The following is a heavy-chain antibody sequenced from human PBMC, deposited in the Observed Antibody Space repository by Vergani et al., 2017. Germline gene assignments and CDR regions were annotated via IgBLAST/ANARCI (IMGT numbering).Heavy chain of an antibody. CDR3: VKDHPVFDE. CDR1: GFPFSTSG. V-gene: IGHV3-30*02. CDR2: IQKDGIDK. J-gene: IGHJ4*02. Sequence: QVQLVQSGAEVKKPGASVKVSCKASGFPFSTSGMHWVRQAPGKGLEWVAFIQKDGIDKFYADSVRGRFTISRDISKNTLYLEMNSLSAEDTALYHCVKDHPVFDEWGRGTLVSVS.